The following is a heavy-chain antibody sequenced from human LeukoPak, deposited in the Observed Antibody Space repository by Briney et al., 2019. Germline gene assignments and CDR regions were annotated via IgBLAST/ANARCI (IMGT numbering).Heavy chain of an antibody. D-gene: IGHD2-2*01. CDR3: ASVVVPPSSSFDY. Sequence: SETLSLTCTVSGGSTSSGDYYWSWIRQPPGKGLEWIGYIYYSGSTYYNPSLKSRVTISVDTSKNQFSLKLSSVTAADTAVYYCASVVVPPSSSFDYWGQGTLVTVSS. CDR1: GGSTSSGDYY. CDR2: IYYSGST. J-gene: IGHJ4*02. V-gene: IGHV4-30-4*01.